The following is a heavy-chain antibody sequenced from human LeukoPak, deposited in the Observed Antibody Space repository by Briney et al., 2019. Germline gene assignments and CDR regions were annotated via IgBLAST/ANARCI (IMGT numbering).Heavy chain of an antibody. Sequence: PGGSLRLSCVASGFTFRNYWMHWVRPAPGKGLVWVSRINADGSITTYADSVRGRFTISRDNAKNTLYLQMNSLTAADTAVYYCARDYGWGTAGDYWGQGILVTVSS. V-gene: IGHV3-74*01. CDR3: ARDYGWGTAGDY. CDR2: INADGSIT. D-gene: IGHD3-16*01. J-gene: IGHJ4*02. CDR1: GFTFRNYW.